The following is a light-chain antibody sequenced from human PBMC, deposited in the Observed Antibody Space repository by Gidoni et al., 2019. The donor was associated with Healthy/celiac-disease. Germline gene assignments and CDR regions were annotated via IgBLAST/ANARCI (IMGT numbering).Light chain of an antibody. CDR2: AAS. J-gene: IGKJ4*02. V-gene: IGKV1-39*01. Sequence: DIQMTQPPPPLSASVGDRLTLTCRASQSISSYLNWYQQKPGKAPKLLIYAASSLQSGVPSRFSGSGSGTDFTLTISSLQPEDFATYYCQQSYSTPLTFXGXTKVEIK. CDR1: QSISSY. CDR3: QQSYSTPLT.